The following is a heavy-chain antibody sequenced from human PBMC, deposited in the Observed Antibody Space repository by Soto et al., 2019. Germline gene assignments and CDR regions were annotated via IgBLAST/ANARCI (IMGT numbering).Heavy chain of an antibody. CDR3: AKIAAADYYYMDV. CDR2: ISSSSSYI. D-gene: IGHD6-13*01. Sequence: GGSLRLSCAASGFTFSSYSMNWVRQAPGKGLEWVSSISSSSSYIYYADSVKGRFTISRDNAKNSLYLQMNSLRAEDTAVYYCAKIAAADYYYMDVRGKGTTVTVSS. J-gene: IGHJ6*03. V-gene: IGHV3-21*01. CDR1: GFTFSSYS.